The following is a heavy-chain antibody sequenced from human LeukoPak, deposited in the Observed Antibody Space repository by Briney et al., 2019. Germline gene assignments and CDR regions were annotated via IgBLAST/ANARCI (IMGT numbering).Heavy chain of an antibody. Sequence: PGGSLRLSCAASGFTFSSYAFHWVRQAPGKGLEWVAVISYDGSNKYYADSVKGRFTISRDSSKNTLYLQMNSLRAEDTAVYYCASGAGSMVRGVMAYWGQGTLVTVSS. D-gene: IGHD3-10*01. CDR3: ASGAGSMVRGVMAY. J-gene: IGHJ4*02. CDR1: GFTFSSYA. CDR2: ISYDGSNK. V-gene: IGHV3-30-3*01.